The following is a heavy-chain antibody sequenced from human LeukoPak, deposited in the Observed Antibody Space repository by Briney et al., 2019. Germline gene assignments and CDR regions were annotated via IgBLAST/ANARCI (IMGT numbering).Heavy chain of an antibody. CDR3: AREQHLFDY. D-gene: IGHD6-13*01. V-gene: IGHV3-23*01. J-gene: IGHJ4*02. CDR2: ISGSGGRT. CDR1: GFTFSTYA. Sequence: GGSLRLSCAASGFTFSTYAMSWVRQAPGKGLEWVSAISGSGGRTNYADSVRGRFTISRDNSKNTLYLQMNSLRAEYTAVYYCAREQHLFDYWGQGTLGTVSS.